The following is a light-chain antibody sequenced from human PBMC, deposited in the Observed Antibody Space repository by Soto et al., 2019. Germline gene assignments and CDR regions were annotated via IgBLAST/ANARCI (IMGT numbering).Light chain of an antibody. CDR3: QSYDMSLSRWV. CDR1: TSNIGTGYD. Sequence: QSVLTQPPSVSGAPGQRVTISCTGSTSNIGTGYDVHWYQQLPGTAPKLLIYGNSKRPSGVPDRISGSKSGSSASLAITGLQADDEADYYGQSYDMSLSRWVVGGGTKLTVL. CDR2: GNS. V-gene: IGLV1-40*01. J-gene: IGLJ3*02.